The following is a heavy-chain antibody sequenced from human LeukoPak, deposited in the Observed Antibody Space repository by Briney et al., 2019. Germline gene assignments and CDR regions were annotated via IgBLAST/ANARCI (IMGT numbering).Heavy chain of an antibody. CDR1: GFTFSSYG. D-gene: IGHD3-10*01. Sequence: GGSLRLSCAASGFTFSSYGMHWVRQAPGKGLEWVAFIRYDGSNKYYADSVKGRFTISRENSKNTLYLQMNSLRAEDTAVYYCAKDGTGSGSYNWIDPGGQGTLVTVSA. V-gene: IGHV3-30*02. J-gene: IGHJ5*02. CDR2: IRYDGSNK. CDR3: AKDGTGSGSYNWIDP.